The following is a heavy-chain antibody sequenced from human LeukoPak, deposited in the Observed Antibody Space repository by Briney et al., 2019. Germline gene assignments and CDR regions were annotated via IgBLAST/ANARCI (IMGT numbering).Heavy chain of an antibody. CDR2: IYHDGST. D-gene: IGHD1-14*01. CDR3: ATSVGSLLQPEEAFDL. Sequence: SETLSLTCTVSGDSISSTYYWGWIRQPPGKGLEWIGNIYHDGSTDYKSSLKSRVTISRNTSKKQPSLTLTSLTATDTAVYFCATSVGSLLQPEEAFDLWGQGTMITVSS. V-gene: IGHV4-38-2*02. J-gene: IGHJ3*01. CDR1: GDSISSTYY.